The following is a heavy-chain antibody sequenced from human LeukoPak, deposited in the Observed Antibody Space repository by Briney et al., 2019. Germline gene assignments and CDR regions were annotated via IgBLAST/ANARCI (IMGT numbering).Heavy chain of an antibody. CDR3: ARGSSFDGYCSAGACDAGYYDS. Sequence: SETLSLTCAVYGESFSAYFWNWIRQAPGKPLEYIGEINHRGSSHYNPSLKTRVTLSVDTSTNQFSLKLTSVTAADTAVYFCARGSSFDGYCSAGACDAGYYDSWGQGTPVTVSS. V-gene: IGHV4-34*01. J-gene: IGHJ4*02. CDR1: GESFSAYF. D-gene: IGHD2-15*01. CDR2: INHRGSS.